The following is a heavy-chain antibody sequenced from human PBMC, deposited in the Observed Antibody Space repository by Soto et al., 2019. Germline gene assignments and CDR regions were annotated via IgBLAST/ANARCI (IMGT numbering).Heavy chain of an antibody. CDR1: GGSISSGGYY. D-gene: IGHD2-2*01. V-gene: IGHV4-31*03. CDR2: IYYSGST. Sequence: QVQLQESGPGLVKPSQTLSLTCTVSGGSISSGGYYWSWIRQHPGKGLEWIGYIYYSGSTYYNPSLKSRVTISVDTSKNQFSRKLSSVTAADTAVYYCARGYCSSTSCYAVWYFDLWGRGTLVTVSS. J-gene: IGHJ2*01. CDR3: ARGYCSSTSCYAVWYFDL.